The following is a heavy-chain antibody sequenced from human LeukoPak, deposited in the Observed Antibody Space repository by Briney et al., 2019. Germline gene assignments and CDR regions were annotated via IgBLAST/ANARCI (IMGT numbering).Heavy chain of an antibody. CDR1: GGSFSGYY. V-gene: IGHV4-34*01. Sequence: PSETLSLTCAVYGGSFSGYYWSWIRQPPGKGLEWIGEINHSGSTNYNPSLKSRVTISVDTSKSQFSLKLSSVTAADTAVYYCARGLRGGQRWFDPWGQGTLVTASS. J-gene: IGHJ5*02. CDR2: INHSGST. CDR3: ARGLRGGQRWFDP. D-gene: IGHD3-16*01.